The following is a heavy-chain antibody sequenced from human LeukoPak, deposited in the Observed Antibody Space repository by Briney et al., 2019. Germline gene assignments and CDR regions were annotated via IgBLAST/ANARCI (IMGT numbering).Heavy chain of an antibody. J-gene: IGHJ4*02. CDR2: INGDGSST. CDR1: RFTFSDYW. CDR3: AKDRQEWDAAMVPGY. Sequence: PGGSLRLSCAASRFTFSDYWMQWIRQAPGKGLVWVSRINGDGSSTTYADSVKGRFTISRDNAKNTLYLQMNSLRAEDTAVYYCAKDRQEWDAAMVPGYWGQGTLVTVSS. D-gene: IGHD5-18*01. V-gene: IGHV3-74*01.